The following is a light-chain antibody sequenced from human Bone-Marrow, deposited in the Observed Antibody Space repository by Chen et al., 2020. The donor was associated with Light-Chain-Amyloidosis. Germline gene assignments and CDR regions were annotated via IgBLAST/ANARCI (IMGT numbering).Light chain of an antibody. V-gene: IGLV3-1*01. CDR3: QAWGSSTVM. Sequence: SSDLTQPPAVSVSAGQTASITCSVDEVGDYFVCWYQQRHGQSPLLVIDEDTKRPSVIPERFSGSKSGNTATLTISGTQDMDEADYYGQAWGSSTVMFGGGTKLTVL. CDR1: EVGDYF. J-gene: IGLJ3*02. CDR2: EDT.